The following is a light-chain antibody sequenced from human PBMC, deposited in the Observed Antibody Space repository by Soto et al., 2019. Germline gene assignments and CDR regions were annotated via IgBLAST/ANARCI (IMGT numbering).Light chain of an antibody. V-gene: IGLV1-40*01. CDR3: QSYDTSLGFV. J-gene: IGLJ1*01. Sequence: QSVLTQPPSVSGAPGQRVTFSCFGSSSNIGADYDVHWYQQLPGTAPKLLIYGNINRPSGVPDRFSGSKSGASAALAITGLQPEDEADYYCQSYDTSLGFVFGTGTKVTV. CDR1: SSNIGADYD. CDR2: GNI.